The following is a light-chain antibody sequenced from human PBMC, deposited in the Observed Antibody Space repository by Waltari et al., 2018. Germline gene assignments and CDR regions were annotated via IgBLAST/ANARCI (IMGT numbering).Light chain of an antibody. Sequence: DIQMTQSPSTLSASVGDRVTITCRASPSISSWLAWYQQKPGKAPKPLIYKASSLESGVPSRFSGSGSGTEFTLTISSLQPDDFATYYCQQYNSYSYTFGQGTKLEIK. J-gene: IGKJ2*01. CDR1: PSISSW. CDR3: QQYNSYSYT. V-gene: IGKV1-5*03. CDR2: KAS.